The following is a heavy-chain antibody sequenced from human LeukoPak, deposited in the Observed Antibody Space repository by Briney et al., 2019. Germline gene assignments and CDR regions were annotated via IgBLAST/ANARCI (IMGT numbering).Heavy chain of an antibody. Sequence: GGSLRLSCAASRFTFSNYWLTWVRQAPGQGLEWVANIKQDGSEKHYVDSVKGRFTISRDNAKNSLYLQMNSLRAEDTAVYYCARDWQIAYWGQGTLVTVSS. V-gene: IGHV3-7*01. CDR2: IKQDGSEK. CDR1: RFTFSNYW. J-gene: IGHJ4*02. CDR3: ARDWQIAY.